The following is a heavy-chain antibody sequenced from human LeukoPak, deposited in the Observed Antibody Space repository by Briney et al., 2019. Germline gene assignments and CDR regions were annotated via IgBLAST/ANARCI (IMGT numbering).Heavy chain of an antibody. J-gene: IGHJ3*02. CDR2: IKPDGSDK. CDR3: ATISAQTFDI. D-gene: IGHD5-24*01. Sequence: GGSLRLSCVGSGFSFRSHWVNWVRQSPGKGLEWVANIKPDGSDKYYVDSARGRFTLSRDNAKNAAFLQMNSLRAEDTAIYYCATISAQTFDIWGQGTLVSVSS. V-gene: IGHV3-7*01. CDR1: GFSFRSHW.